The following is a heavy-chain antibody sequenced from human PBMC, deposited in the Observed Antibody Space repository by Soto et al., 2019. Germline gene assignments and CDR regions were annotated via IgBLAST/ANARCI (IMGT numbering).Heavy chain of an antibody. Sequence: GGSLRLSCAASGFTVSRNYMSWVRQAPGKGLEWVSVIYSGGSTYYADSVKGRFTISRHNSKNTLYLQMNSLRAEDTAVYYCARVEGYSYGFYPDYYYYYMDVWGKGTTVTVSS. CDR2: IYSGGST. J-gene: IGHJ6*03. D-gene: IGHD5-18*01. V-gene: IGHV3-53*04. CDR3: ARVEGYSYGFYPDYYYYYMDV. CDR1: GFTVSRNY.